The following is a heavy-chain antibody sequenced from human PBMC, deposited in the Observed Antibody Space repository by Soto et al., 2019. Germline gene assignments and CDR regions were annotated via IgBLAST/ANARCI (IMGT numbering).Heavy chain of an antibody. D-gene: IGHD2-21*02. Sequence: QVQLQESGPGLVKPSETLSLTCTVSGGSISSYYWSWIRQPPGKGLEWIGYIYYSGSTNYNPSLKSRVTISVDTSKNRFPLKLSSVTAADTAVYYCARGFVVVTATANWFDPWGQGTLVTVSS. CDR1: GGSISSYY. CDR3: ARGFVVVTATANWFDP. J-gene: IGHJ5*02. CDR2: IYYSGST. V-gene: IGHV4-59*01.